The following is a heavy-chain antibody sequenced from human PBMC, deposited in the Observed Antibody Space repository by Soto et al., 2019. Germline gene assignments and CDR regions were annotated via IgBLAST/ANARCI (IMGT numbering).Heavy chain of an antibody. CDR1: GFTFSSYG. CDR2: IAYDGSNK. V-gene: IGHV3-30*18. D-gene: IGHD2-15*01. CDR3: AKPGGGGGEYDAFDI. Sequence: QVQLVASGGGVVQPGRSLRLSCAASGFTFSSYGMHWVRQAPGTGLGWVAVIAYDGSNKYYADSVKGRYNISRDNYKNTLYLQMSSQKAAVTAEYYCAKPGGGGGEYDAFDIWGRGTMGTVSS. J-gene: IGHJ3*02.